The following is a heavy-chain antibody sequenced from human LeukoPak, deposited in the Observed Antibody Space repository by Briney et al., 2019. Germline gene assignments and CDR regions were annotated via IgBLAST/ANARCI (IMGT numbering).Heavy chain of an antibody. D-gene: IGHD1-20*01. CDR2: ISGSGGST. CDR1: GFTFSGYA. J-gene: IGHJ4*02. Sequence: PGGSLRLSCAASGFTFSGYAMSWVRQAPGKGLEWVSAISGSGGSTYYADSVKGRFTISRDNSKNTLYLQMNSLRAEDTAVYYCAKIPFITGRFRPGYYFDYWGQGTLVTVSS. CDR3: AKIPFITGRFRPGYYFDY. V-gene: IGHV3-23*01.